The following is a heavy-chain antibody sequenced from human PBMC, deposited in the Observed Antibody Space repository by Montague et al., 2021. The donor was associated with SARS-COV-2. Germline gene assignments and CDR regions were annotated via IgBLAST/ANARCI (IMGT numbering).Heavy chain of an antibody. D-gene: IGHD3-3*01. CDR2: SST. Sequence: SSTYYADFVKGRFTISRDNSKNTLYLQMNSLRAEDTAVYYGAKVKHVHYEFWSGDRGGYVDYGGQGTLVTVSS. CDR3: AKVKHVHYEFWSGDRGGYVDY. V-gene: IGHV3-23*03. J-gene: IGHJ4*02.